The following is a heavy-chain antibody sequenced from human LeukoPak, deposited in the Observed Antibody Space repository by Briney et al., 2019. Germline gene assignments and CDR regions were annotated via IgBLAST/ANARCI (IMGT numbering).Heavy chain of an antibody. Sequence: PSETLSLICTVSGGSLSSYYWSWIRQPPGKELEWIGYIYYSGSTNYNPSFKSRVTISLDTSKNQFSLKLSSVTAADTAVYFCARYSNAVAGARWFDHWGQGTLVTVSS. J-gene: IGHJ5*02. CDR3: ARYSNAVAGARWFDH. CDR2: IYYSGST. CDR1: GGSLSSYY. V-gene: IGHV4-59*01. D-gene: IGHD2-21*01.